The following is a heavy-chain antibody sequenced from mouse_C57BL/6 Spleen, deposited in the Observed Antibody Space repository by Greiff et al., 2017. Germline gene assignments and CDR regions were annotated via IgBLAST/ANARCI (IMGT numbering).Heavy chain of an antibody. J-gene: IGHJ1*03. V-gene: IGHV2-2*01. CDR1: GFSLTSYG. CDR3: VRNGYVGSTSFHWYLDV. D-gene: IGHD1-1*01. CDR2: IWSGGST. Sequence: QVQLKESGPGLVQPSQSLSITCTVSGFSLTSYGVHWVRQSPGKGLEWLGVIWSGGSTDYNAAFISRLSISKDNSNSQVFFKMNSLQADDTSIYCSVRNGYVGSTSFHWYLDVRGTGTTVTVSS.